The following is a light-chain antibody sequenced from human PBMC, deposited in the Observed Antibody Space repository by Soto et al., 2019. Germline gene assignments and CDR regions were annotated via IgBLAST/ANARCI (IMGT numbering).Light chain of an antibody. CDR3: QHYGSSPPWT. V-gene: IGKV3-20*01. CDR1: QSVSYSY. Sequence: EIVLTQSPGTLSLSPGERATLSSRACQSVSYSYLAWYQQKPGQAPRHLIYGASSRATGIPDRFSGSGSGTDFTLTISRLEPEDFAVYYCQHYGSSPPWTFGQGTKVEIK. J-gene: IGKJ1*01. CDR2: GAS.